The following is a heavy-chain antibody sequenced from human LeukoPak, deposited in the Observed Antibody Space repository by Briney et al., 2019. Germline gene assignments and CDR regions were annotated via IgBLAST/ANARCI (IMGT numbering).Heavy chain of an antibody. Sequence: GASVKVSCKASGYTFTSYGISWVRQAPRQGLEWRGWISAYNGNTNYAQKLQGRVTMTTDTSTSTAYMELRSLRSDDTAVYYCARDRPAYCSGGSCYPGYYYYGMDVWGQGTTVTVSS. D-gene: IGHD2-15*01. CDR1: GYTFTSYG. CDR2: ISAYNGNT. CDR3: ARDRPAYCSGGSCYPGYYYYGMDV. V-gene: IGHV1-18*01. J-gene: IGHJ6*02.